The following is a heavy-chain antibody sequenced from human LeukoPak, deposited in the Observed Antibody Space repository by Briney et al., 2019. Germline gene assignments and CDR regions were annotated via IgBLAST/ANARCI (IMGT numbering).Heavy chain of an antibody. Sequence: GASVKVSCKASGYSFTNYAMYWVRQAPGQGLEWMGWIHPSTGNPTYAQGFTGRFVFSLDTSVSTTYLQISSLKAEDTAVYFCARAFQSLGGLSLPDYWGQGTLLTVSS. V-gene: IGHV7-4-1*02. CDR1: GYSFTNYA. D-gene: IGHD3-16*02. CDR2: IHPSTGNP. CDR3: ARAFQSLGGLSLPDY. J-gene: IGHJ4*02.